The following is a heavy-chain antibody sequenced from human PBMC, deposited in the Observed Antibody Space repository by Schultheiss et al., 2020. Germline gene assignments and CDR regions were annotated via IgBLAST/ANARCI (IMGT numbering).Heavy chain of an antibody. D-gene: IGHD2-2*01. Sequence: SETLSLTCTVSGGSISSSSYYWGWIRQPPGKGLEWIGSIYYSGSTYYNPSLKSRVTISVDTSKNQFSLKLSSVTAADTAVYYCARRASTRRYGMDVWGQGTTVTVSS. CDR2: IYYSGST. V-gene: IGHV4-39*01. CDR1: GGSISSSSYY. CDR3: ARRASTRRYGMDV. J-gene: IGHJ6*02.